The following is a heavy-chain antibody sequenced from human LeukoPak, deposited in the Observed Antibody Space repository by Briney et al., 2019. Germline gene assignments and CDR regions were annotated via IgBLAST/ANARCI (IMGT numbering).Heavy chain of an antibody. CDR3: ARARMVRGVVGSDY. CDR1: GGSISSSSYY. V-gene: IGHV4-39*07. CDR2: IYYSGST. Sequence: SETLSLTCTVSGGSISSSSYYWGWIRQPPGKGLEWIGSIYYSGSTYYNPSLKSRVTISVDTSKNQFSLKLSSVTAADTAVYYCARARMVRGVVGSDYWGQGTLVTVSS. J-gene: IGHJ4*02. D-gene: IGHD3-10*01.